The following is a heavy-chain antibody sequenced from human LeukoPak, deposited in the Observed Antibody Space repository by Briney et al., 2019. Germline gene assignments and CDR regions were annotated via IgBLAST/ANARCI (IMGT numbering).Heavy chain of an antibody. V-gene: IGHV3-23*01. J-gene: IGHJ4*02. CDR2: ISVGGGST. D-gene: IGHD2-15*01. Sequence: GGSLSLSCAASGFTFSSNAMSWVRQAPGKGREWVSAISVGGGSTYYADSVKGRFTISRDNSKNTLYLQMNSLRAEDTAVYYCAKVSLGYCSGGSCYYFDYWGQGTLVTVSS. CDR3: AKVSLGYCSGGSCYYFDY. CDR1: GFTFSSNA.